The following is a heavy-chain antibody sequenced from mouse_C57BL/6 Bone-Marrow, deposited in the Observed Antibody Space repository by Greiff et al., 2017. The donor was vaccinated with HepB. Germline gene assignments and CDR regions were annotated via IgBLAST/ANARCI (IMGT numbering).Heavy chain of an antibody. D-gene: IGHD1-1*01. V-gene: IGHV5-16*01. Sequence: EVKLMESEGGLVQPGSSMKLSCTASGFTFSDYYMAWVRQVPEKGLEWVANINYDGSSTYYLDSLKSRFIISRDNAKNILYLQMSSLKSDDTATYYCARDDYGSSPWYFDVWGTGTTVTVSS. CDR2: INYDGSST. CDR3: ARDDYGSSPWYFDV. J-gene: IGHJ1*03. CDR1: GFTFSDYY.